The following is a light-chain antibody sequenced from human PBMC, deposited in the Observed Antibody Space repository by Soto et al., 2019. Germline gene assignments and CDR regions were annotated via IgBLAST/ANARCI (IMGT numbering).Light chain of an antibody. CDR2: TNS. CDR1: SSNIGAGYD. V-gene: IGLV1-40*01. Sequence: QSVLTQPPSVSGAPGQGVTISCAGTSSNIGAGYDVHCYQQVPGTAPKLLIYTNSNRPSGVPDRFSGSKSGTSASLAITGLQAADEADYYCQSYDSSLSALVFGGGTKLTVL. J-gene: IGLJ3*02. CDR3: QSYDSSLSALV.